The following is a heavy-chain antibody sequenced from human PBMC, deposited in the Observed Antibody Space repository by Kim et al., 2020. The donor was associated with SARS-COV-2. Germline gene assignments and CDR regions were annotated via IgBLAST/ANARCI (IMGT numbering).Heavy chain of an antibody. J-gene: IGHJ5*02. CDR1: GFTFSDYY. V-gene: IGHV3-11*04. D-gene: IGHD5-18*01. CDR2: ISSSGSTI. Sequence: GGSLRLSCAASGFTFSDYYMSWIRQAPGKGLEWVSYISSSGSTIYYADSVKGRFTISRDNAKNSLYLQMNSLRAEDTAVYYCARSPRIQLWLEGWFDPWGQGTLVTVSS. CDR3: ARSPRIQLWLEGWFDP.